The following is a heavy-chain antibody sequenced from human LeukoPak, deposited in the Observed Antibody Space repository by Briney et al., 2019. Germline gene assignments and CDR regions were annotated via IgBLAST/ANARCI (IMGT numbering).Heavy chain of an antibody. Sequence: GSLRLSCAASGFTFSYYAMNWVRQAPGEGLGFVSVISGSGSNTDYADSVKGRFTISRDNSKNTLSLQMNSLRAEDTAVYYCAKVVGTGTTPTDYWGQGTLVTVSS. J-gene: IGHJ4*02. V-gene: IGHV3-23*01. CDR3: AKVVGTGTTPTDY. CDR1: GFTFSYYA. D-gene: IGHD1-1*01. CDR2: ISGSGSNT.